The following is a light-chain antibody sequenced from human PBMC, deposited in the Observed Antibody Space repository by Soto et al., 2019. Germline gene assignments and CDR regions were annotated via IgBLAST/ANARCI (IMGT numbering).Light chain of an antibody. Sequence: QSALTQPASVSGSPEQSITISCTGPGSDVGSFDLVSWYQQHPGKAPKLIIFEGSKRPSGVSDRFSGSKSDNRASLTISGLQAEDEADYYCSSYAGSLTWVFGGGTKLPVL. V-gene: IGLV2-23*01. CDR3: SSYAGSLTWV. CDR2: EGS. CDR1: GSDVGSFDL. J-gene: IGLJ3*02.